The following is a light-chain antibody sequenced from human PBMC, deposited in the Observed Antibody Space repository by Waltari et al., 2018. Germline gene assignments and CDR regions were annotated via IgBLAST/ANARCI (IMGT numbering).Light chain of an antibody. CDR3: QQYNTWPSYA. CDR2: GAT. CDR1: QSVTSN. J-gene: IGKJ2*01. V-gene: IGKV3-15*01. Sequence: EIVMTQSPATLSVSPGERATLPCRASQSVTSNLAWYQQKPGQPPRLLIYGATTRATGIPVRFSGSGSGTEFTLTISSLQSEDFAVYYCQQYNTWPSYAFGQGTKLEIK.